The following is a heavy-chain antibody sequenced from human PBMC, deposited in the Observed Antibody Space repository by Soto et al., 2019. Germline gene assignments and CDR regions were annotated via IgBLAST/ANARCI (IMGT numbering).Heavy chain of an antibody. Sequence: SETLSLTCTVSGGSISSYYWSWIRQPPGKGLEWIGYIYYSGSTNYNPSLKSRVTISVDTSKNQFSLKLSSVTAADTAVYYCARSPQTPIAAARNYYYYYGMDVWGQGTTVTVSS. J-gene: IGHJ6*02. CDR2: IYYSGST. V-gene: IGHV4-59*01. D-gene: IGHD6-13*01. CDR3: ARSPQTPIAAARNYYYYYGMDV. CDR1: GGSISSYY.